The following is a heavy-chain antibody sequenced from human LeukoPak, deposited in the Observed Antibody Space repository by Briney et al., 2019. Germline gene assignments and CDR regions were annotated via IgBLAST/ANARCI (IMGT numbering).Heavy chain of an antibody. CDR1: GITFDDFA. Sequence: PGGSLRLSCAASGITFDDFAMHWVRQAPGKGLEWVSGISWNSGSIGYADSVKGRFTISRDNAKNSLYLQMNSLRAEDTALYYCAKDSSSWYFDYWGQGTLVTVSS. CDR2: ISWNSGSI. J-gene: IGHJ4*02. V-gene: IGHV3-9*01. D-gene: IGHD6-13*01. CDR3: AKDSSSWYFDY.